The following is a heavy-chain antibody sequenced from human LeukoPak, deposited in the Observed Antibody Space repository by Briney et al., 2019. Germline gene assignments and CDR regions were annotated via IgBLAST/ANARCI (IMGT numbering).Heavy chain of an antibody. J-gene: IGHJ4*02. CDR3: ARVPHYYGSGSYSSYFDY. V-gene: IGHV4-61*02. D-gene: IGHD3-10*01. Sequence: SQTLSLTCTVSGGSITNLDYYWTWIRQPAGKRLEWIGRIYTSGGTNYNPSLKSRVTMSVDRSKNQFSLKLSSVTAADTAVYYCARVPHYYGSGSYSSYFDYWGQGTLVTVSS. CDR2: IYTSGGT. CDR1: GGSITNLDYY.